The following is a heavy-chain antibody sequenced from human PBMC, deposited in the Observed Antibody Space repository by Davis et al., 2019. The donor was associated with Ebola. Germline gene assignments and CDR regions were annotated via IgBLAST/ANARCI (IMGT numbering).Heavy chain of an antibody. CDR3: ARGRIGMLYYFDH. V-gene: IGHV4-34*01. Sequence: PGGSLRLSCAVYGGSFSGYSWSWIRQPPGKGLEWIGEVNHGESTNYNPSLKSRVTVSIDTSKNHFSLKLNSMTAADTAVYYCARGRIGMLYYFDHWGQGTLVTVSS. CDR2: VNHGEST. D-gene: IGHD3-10*01. J-gene: IGHJ4*02. CDR1: GGSFSGYS.